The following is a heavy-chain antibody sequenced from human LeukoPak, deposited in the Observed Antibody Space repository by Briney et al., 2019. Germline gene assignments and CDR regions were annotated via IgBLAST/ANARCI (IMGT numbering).Heavy chain of an antibody. V-gene: IGHV4-34*01. CDR1: GGSFSGCY. Sequence: SETLSLTCAVYGGSFSGCYWSWIRQPPGKGLEWIGEINHSGSTNYNPSLKSRVTISVDTSKNQFSLKLSSVTAADTAVYYCARGADNSGSFVILDYWGQGTLVTVSS. D-gene: IGHD3-10*01. CDR3: ARGADNSGSFVILDY. CDR2: INHSGST. J-gene: IGHJ4*02.